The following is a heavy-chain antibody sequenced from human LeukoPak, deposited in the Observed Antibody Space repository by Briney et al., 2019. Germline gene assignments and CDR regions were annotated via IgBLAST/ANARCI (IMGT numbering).Heavy chain of an antibody. D-gene: IGHD2/OR15-2a*01. CDR2: IYYSGST. CDR1: GGSISSGGYY. CDR3: ARCEILTFDY. Sequence: SETLSLTCAVSGGSISSGGYYWGWIRQPPGKGLEWIGSIYYSGSTYYNPSLKSRVTVSVDTSKNQFSLKLSSVTAADTAVYYCARCEILTFDYWGQGTLVTVSS. V-gene: IGHV4-39*07. J-gene: IGHJ4*02.